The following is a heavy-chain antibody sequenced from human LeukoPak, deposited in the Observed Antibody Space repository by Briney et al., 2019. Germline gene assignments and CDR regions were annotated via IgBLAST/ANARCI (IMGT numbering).Heavy chain of an antibody. Sequence: GASVKVSCKASGYTFTSYAMNWVRQAPGQGLEWMGWINTNTGNPTYAQGFTGRFVFSLDTSVSTAYLQISSLKAEDTAVYYCARNYRGYSYGPYYYYYMDVWGKGTTVTVSS. CDR1: GYTFTSYA. CDR2: INTNTGNP. D-gene: IGHD5-18*01. CDR3: ARNYRGYSYGPYYYYYMDV. J-gene: IGHJ6*03. V-gene: IGHV7-4-1*02.